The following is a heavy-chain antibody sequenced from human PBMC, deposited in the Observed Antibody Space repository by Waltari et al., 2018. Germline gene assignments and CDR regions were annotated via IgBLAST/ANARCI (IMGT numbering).Heavy chain of an antibody. CDR2: SYYSGST. CDR1: GGSISSSSYY. V-gene: IGHV4-39*07. J-gene: IGHJ4*02. CDR3: ARVVVVAATPISFDY. Sequence: QLQLQESRPGLVKPSENLSLTRSVSGGSISSSSYYWDWSCHPPGKGLELIWSSYYSGSTYYNPCLKRRVTISVDTSKNQFSLKLGSVTAADSAVYYCARVVVVAATPISFDYWGQGTLVTVSS. D-gene: IGHD2-15*01.